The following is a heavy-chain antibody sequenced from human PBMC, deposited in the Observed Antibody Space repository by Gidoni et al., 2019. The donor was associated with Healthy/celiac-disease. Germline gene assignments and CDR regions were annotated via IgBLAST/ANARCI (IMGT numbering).Heavy chain of an antibody. CDR1: VYTFTSYY. Sequence: QVQLVQSGAEVKTPGASAKVSCKASVYTFTSYYMHWVRQAPGQGLEWMGIINPSGGSTSYAQKFQGRVTMTRDTSTSTVYMGLSSLRSEDTAVYYCARRGGGSGYDDYYYYGMDVWGQGTTVTVSS. CDR3: ARRGGGSGYDDYYYYGMDV. CDR2: INPSGGST. D-gene: IGHD5-12*01. V-gene: IGHV1-46*01. J-gene: IGHJ6*02.